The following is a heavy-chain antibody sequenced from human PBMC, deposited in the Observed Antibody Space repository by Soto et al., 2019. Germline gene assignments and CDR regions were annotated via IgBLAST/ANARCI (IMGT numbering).Heavy chain of an antibody. CDR1: GGSISSGGYS. Sequence: SETLSLTCAVSGGSISSGGYSWSWIRQPPGKGLEWIGYIYHSGSTYYNPSLKSRVTISVDRSKNQFSLKLSSVTAADTAVYYCARNDGSYSGFDYWGQGTLVTVSS. CDR2: IYHSGST. J-gene: IGHJ4*02. V-gene: IGHV4-30-2*01. D-gene: IGHD1-26*01. CDR3: ARNDGSYSGFDY.